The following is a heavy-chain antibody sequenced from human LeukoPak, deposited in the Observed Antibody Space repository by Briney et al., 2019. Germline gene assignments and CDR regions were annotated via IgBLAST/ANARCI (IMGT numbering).Heavy chain of an antibody. Sequence: PGGSLRLSCIVSGFTFSSYVLHWVRQAPGKGLEWVAVISYDGSNKYYADSVKGRFTISRDNSKNTLYLQMNSLRAEDTAVYYRAKDRLNLEIGADYWGQGTLVTVSS. J-gene: IGHJ4*02. V-gene: IGHV3-30*18. CDR2: ISYDGSNK. CDR3: AKDRLNLEIGADY. D-gene: IGHD5-24*01. CDR1: GFTFSSYV.